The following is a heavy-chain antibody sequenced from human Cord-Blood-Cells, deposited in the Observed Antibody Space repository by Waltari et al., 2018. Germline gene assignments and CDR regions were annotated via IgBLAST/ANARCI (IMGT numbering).Heavy chain of an antibody. D-gene: IGHD6-13*01. CDR1: GYTFTSYD. CDR3: ARGSVVAAAFAFDI. Sequence: QVQLVQSGAEVKKPGASVKVSCKASGYTFTSYDINWGRQATGQGLEWMGWMNPNSGNTGYAQKFQGRVTMTRNTSISTAYMELSSLRSEDTAVYYCARGSVVAAAFAFDIWGQGTMVTVSS. CDR2: MNPNSGNT. V-gene: IGHV1-8*01. J-gene: IGHJ3*02.